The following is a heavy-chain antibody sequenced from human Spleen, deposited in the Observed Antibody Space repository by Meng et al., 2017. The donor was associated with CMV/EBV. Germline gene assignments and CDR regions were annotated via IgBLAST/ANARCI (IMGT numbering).Heavy chain of an antibody. D-gene: IGHD6-19*01. Sequence: GESLKISCAASGFSFTSYSLHWVRQAPGKGLEWVAVISFDGSDTYYADSVKGRFTISRDNSKEMLYLQMNSLRPEDTAVYYCARDQYSSGWFPYWGQGTLVTVSS. CDR3: ARDQYSSGWFPY. CDR2: ISFDGSDT. CDR1: GFSFTSYS. J-gene: IGHJ4*02. V-gene: IGHV3-30*04.